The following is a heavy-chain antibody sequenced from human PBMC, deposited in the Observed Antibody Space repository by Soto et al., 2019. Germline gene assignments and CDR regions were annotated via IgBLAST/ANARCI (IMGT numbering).Heavy chain of an antibody. CDR1: SGSTSRYY. V-gene: IGHV4-59*01. J-gene: IGHJ4*02. CDR3: ATARVGMGSYFDN. CDR2: ISYSGST. D-gene: IGHD1-26*01. Sequence: SETLSLTCSVSSGSTSRYYWSWIRQPPGKGLEWIGYISYSGSTNYNPSLKGRVTISLDTSTNQFSLNLNSVTAADTAVYYCATARVGMGSYFDNWGQGTLVTVSS.